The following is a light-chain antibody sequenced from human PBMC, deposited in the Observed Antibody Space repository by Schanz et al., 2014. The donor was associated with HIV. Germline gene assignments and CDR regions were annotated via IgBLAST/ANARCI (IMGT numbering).Light chain of an antibody. CDR1: QSVLQSSNNKNY. Sequence: DIVMTQSPDSLAVSLGERATVNCKSSQSVLQSSNNKNYLAWYQQKAGQPPKLLIYWASTRESGVPDRFSGSGSGTDFTLTISSLQAEDVAVYYCQQYYSTPPTFGGGTKVEIK. CDR3: QQYYSTPPT. CDR2: WAS. J-gene: IGKJ4*01. V-gene: IGKV4-1*01.